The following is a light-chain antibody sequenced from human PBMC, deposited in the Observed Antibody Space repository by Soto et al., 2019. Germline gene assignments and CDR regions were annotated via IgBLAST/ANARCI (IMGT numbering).Light chain of an antibody. CDR3: QQYNNWPWT. CDR2: GAF. J-gene: IGKJ1*01. CDR1: QSMTTK. V-gene: IGKV3-15*01. Sequence: IVITHSPATLSVSPYEGVTLCSRASQSMTTKLARYQQTPGQAPRLLIHGAFTRATGIPARFSGSGSGTEFTLTISTLQSEDFAVYYCQQYNNWPWTFGQGTKVDIK.